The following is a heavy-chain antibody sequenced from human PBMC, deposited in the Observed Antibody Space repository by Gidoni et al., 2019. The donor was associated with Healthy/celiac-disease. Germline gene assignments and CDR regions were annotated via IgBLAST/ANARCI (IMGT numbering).Heavy chain of an antibody. CDR3: ARDRWPLRTVKNYYYGMDV. D-gene: IGHD3-10*01. CDR1: GGNFSSYG. CDR2: FIPIFGTA. Sequence: QVQLVQSGAEVKKPGSSVKVSCTAAGGNFSSYGISWVRQAPGQGLEWMGGFIPIFGTANYAKKFQGRVTITADESTSTAYMELSSLRSEDTAVYYCARDRWPLRTVKNYYYGMDVWGQGTTVTVSS. V-gene: IGHV1-69*01. J-gene: IGHJ6*02.